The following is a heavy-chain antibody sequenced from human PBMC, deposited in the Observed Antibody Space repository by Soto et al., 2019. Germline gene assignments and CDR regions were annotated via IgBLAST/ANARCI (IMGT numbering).Heavy chain of an antibody. D-gene: IGHD2-2*01. V-gene: IGHV2-5*02. J-gene: IGHJ6*03. Sequence: SGPTLVKPTQTLTLTCTFSGFSLSTSGVGVGWIRQPPGKALEWLALIYWDDDKRYSPSLKSRLTITKDTSKNQVVLTMTNMDPVDTATYYCAHLKEDCSSTSCYDRSSYYYMDVWGKGTTVTVSS. CDR3: AHLKEDCSSTSCYDRSSYYYMDV. CDR2: IYWDDDK. CDR1: GFSLSTSGVG.